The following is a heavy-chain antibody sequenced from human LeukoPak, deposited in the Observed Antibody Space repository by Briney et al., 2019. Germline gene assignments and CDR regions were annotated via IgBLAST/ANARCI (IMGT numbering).Heavy chain of an antibody. CDR1: GGTFSSYA. D-gene: IGHD2-2*01. Sequence: GASVKVSCKASGGTFSSYAISWVRQAPGQGLEWMGGIIPIFGTANYAQKFQGRVTITTDESTSTAYMELSSLRSEDTAVYYCARGLGYCSSTSCYGNWFDPWGQGTLVTVSS. CDR3: ARGLGYCSSTSCYGNWFDP. V-gene: IGHV1-69*05. J-gene: IGHJ5*02. CDR2: IIPIFGTA.